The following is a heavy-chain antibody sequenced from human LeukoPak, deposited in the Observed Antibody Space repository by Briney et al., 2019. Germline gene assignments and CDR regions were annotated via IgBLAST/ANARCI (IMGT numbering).Heavy chain of an antibody. CDR3: AGVEEVVIGYYYYYYMDV. V-gene: IGHV4-59*11. D-gene: IGHD3-22*01. CDR1: GGSISSHY. CDR2: IYYSGST. Sequence: SETLSLTCTVSGGSISSHYWSWIRQPPGKGLEWIGYIYYSGSTNYNPSLKSRVTISVDTSKNQFSLKLSSVTAADTAVYYCAGVEEVVIGYYYYYYMDVWGKGTTVTVSS. J-gene: IGHJ6*03.